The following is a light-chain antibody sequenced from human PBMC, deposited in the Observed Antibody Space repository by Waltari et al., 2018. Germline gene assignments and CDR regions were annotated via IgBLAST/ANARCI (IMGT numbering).Light chain of an antibody. CDR3: QSFDKSLNGVI. Sequence: QSVLTQPPSVSGAPGQRVTISCTGSSSNIGAGYNVHWYQQVPGTAPKLLMFDNNNRPSGVPDRFSASKSGTSASLAITGLQAEDESDYYRQSFDKSLNGVIFGGGTKLTVL. CDR1: SSNIGAGYN. V-gene: IGLV1-40*01. CDR2: DNN. J-gene: IGLJ2*01.